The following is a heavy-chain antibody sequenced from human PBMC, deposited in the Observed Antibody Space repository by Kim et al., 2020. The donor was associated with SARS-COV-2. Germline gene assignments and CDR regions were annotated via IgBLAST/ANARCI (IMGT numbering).Heavy chain of an antibody. V-gene: IGHV1-18*01. D-gene: IGHD6-19*01. CDR3: ARGAVAAVGRYYFDY. J-gene: IGHJ4*02. Sequence: KLQGRVTMTTDTSTSTAYMELRSLRSDDTAVYYCARGAVAAVGRYYFDYWGQGTLVTVSS.